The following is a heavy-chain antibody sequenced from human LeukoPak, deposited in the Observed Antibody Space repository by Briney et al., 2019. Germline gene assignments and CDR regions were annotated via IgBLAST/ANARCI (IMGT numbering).Heavy chain of an antibody. V-gene: IGHV1-69*04. D-gene: IGHD2-15*01. CDR2: IIPILGIA. CDR1: GGTFSSYA. J-gene: IGHJ2*01. CDR3: ARKRWEYCSGGSCYSGSGYWYFDL. Sequence: GASVKVSCKASGGTFSSYAISWVRQAPGQGLEWMGRIIPILGIANYAQKFQGRVTITADKSTSTAYMELSSLRSEDMAVYYCARKRWEYCSGGSCYSGSGYWYFDLWGRGTLVTVSS.